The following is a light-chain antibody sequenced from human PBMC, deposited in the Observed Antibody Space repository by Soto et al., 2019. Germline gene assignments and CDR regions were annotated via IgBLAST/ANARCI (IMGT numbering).Light chain of an antibody. CDR2: QTS. Sequence: DIQMTQSPSTLSAPVGDRVTLTCRASQNISSWLAWYQQKPGKAPNLLIYQTSNLESGVPSRFSGRGSGTEFTLTITSLQPDDFATYYCQQYKRYSKTFGQGTKVDIK. J-gene: IGKJ1*01. CDR1: QNISSW. V-gene: IGKV1-5*03. CDR3: QQYKRYSKT.